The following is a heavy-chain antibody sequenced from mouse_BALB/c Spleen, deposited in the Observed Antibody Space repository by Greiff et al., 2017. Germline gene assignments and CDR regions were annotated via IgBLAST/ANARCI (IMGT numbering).Heavy chain of an antibody. CDR3: TREGGNDSPAY. CDR1: GYTFSSYY. V-gene: IGHV1S81*02. J-gene: IGHJ3*01. D-gene: IGHD3-2*01. Sequence: QVQLQQSGAELVKPGASVKLSCKASGYTFSSYYMYWVKQRPGQGLEWIGEINPSNGGTNFNEKFKSKATLTVDKSSSTAYMQLSSLTSEDSAVYYCTREGGNDSPAYWGQGTLVTVSA. CDR2: INPSNGGT.